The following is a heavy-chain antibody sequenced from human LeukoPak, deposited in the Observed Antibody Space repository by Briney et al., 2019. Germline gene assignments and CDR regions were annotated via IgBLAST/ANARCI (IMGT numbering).Heavy chain of an antibody. J-gene: IGHJ4*02. CDR2: ISYDGSNK. D-gene: IGHD4-17*01. CDR1: GFTFSSYG. CDR3: ASLTTVTKTNY. V-gene: IGHV3-30*03. Sequence: GGCLRLSCAASGFTFSSYGMHWVRLAPGKGLEWVAVISYDGSNKYYADSVKGRFTISRDNSKNTLYLQMNSLRAEDTAVYYCASLTTVTKTNYWGQGTLVTVSS.